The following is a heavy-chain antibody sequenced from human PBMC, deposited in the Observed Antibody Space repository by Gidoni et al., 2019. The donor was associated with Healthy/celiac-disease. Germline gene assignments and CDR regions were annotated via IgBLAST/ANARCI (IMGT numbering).Heavy chain of an antibody. CDR3: ASGGYYDSSGYYYYFDY. V-gene: IGHV4-4*07. Sequence: GSTNYNPSLKSRVTMSVDTSKNQFSLKLSSVTAADTAVYYCASGGYYDSSGYYYYFDYWGQGTLVTVSS. D-gene: IGHD3-22*01. CDR2: GST. J-gene: IGHJ4*02.